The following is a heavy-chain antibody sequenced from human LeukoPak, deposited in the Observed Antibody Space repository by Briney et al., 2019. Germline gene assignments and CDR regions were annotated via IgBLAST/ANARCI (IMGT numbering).Heavy chain of an antibody. CDR1: RFTFSNYS. V-gene: IGHV3-33*01. J-gene: IGHJ4*02. CDR3: ARGGDSGYDSGDLFEY. CDR2: IWYDGSNK. Sequence: AGGSLRLSCAASRFTFSNYSMHWVRQAPGKGLEWVAVIWYDGSNKYYADSVKGRFTISRDNSKNTLYLQMNSLRAEDTAVYYCARGGDSGYDSGDLFEYWGQGTLVTVSS. D-gene: IGHD5-12*01.